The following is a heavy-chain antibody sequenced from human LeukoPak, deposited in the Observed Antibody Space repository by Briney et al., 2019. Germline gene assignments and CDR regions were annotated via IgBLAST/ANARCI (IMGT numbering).Heavy chain of an antibody. CDR1: GGSFSGYY. CDR2: INHSGST. D-gene: IGHD3-22*01. J-gene: IGHJ4*02. Sequence: SETLSLTCAVYGGSFSGYYWRWIRQAPGKGLDWIGEINHSGSTNSNPSLKSRATISVDTSKNQFSLKLSSVTAADTAVYYCARGSDLYYYDSSGQYDYWGQGTLVTVSS. CDR3: ARGSDLYYYDSSGQYDY. V-gene: IGHV4-34*01.